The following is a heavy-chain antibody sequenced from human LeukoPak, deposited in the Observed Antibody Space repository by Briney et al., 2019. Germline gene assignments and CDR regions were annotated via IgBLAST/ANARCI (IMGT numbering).Heavy chain of an antibody. CDR3: ARDSATTVRADY. Sequence: ASVKVSCKASGYTFTTYYMDWVRQAPGQGLEWMAIINPSSGSTTYAQKFQDRVTVTRDTSTNTVYMELSSLRSDDTAVYYCARDSATTVRADYWGQGTLVTVSS. V-gene: IGHV1-46*01. D-gene: IGHD4-17*01. CDR2: INPSSGST. J-gene: IGHJ4*02. CDR1: GYTFTTYY.